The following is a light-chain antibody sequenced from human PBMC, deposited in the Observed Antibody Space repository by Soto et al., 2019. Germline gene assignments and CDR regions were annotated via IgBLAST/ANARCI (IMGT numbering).Light chain of an antibody. V-gene: IGLV2-14*01. CDR1: SSDVGGYNY. J-gene: IGLJ1*01. CDR3: SSYTRSSTLV. Sequence: QSALTQPASVSGSPGQSITISCTGTSSDVGGYNYVSWYQQYPGKVPKLLIYEVNNRPSGVSSRFSGSKSGDTASLTISGLQPEDEADYYCSSYTRSSTLVFGTGTKLTVL. CDR2: EVN.